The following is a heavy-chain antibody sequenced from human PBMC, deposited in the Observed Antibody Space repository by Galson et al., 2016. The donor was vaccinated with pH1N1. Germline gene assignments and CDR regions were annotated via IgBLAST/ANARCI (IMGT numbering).Heavy chain of an antibody. CDR3: ARDRGVFDI. Sequence: SVKVSCKASGYTFINYGIAWVRQAPGQGPEWMGWISAYDGHTDYAQNFQGRVAMAIDTSTSTANMELRSLRYDDTAVYYCARDRGVFDIWGQGTRVTVSS. CDR2: ISAYDGHT. J-gene: IGHJ3*02. D-gene: IGHD3-10*01. V-gene: IGHV1-18*01. CDR1: GYTFINYG.